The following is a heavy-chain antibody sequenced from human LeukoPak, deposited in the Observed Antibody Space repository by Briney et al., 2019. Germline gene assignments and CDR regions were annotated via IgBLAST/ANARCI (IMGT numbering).Heavy chain of an antibody. Sequence: PGGSLRLSCAASGFTFSTSWMGWVRQAPGTGLEWVANIKQDGSERYYVDSVKGRFTISRDNAKNSLYLQMDSLRAEDTAVYYCVRVGRDGYTLDYWGQGTLVTVSS. CDR2: IKQDGSER. V-gene: IGHV3-7*01. J-gene: IGHJ4*02. CDR3: VRVGRDGYTLDY. CDR1: GFTFSTSW. D-gene: IGHD5-24*01.